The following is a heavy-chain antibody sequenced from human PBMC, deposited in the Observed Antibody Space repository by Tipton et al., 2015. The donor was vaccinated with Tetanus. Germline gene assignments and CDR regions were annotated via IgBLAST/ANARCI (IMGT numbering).Heavy chain of an antibody. J-gene: IGHJ3*02. Sequence: TLSLTCVVYGGSFGHYYWTWIRQPPGKGLEWIGEINHDGRTTYTSSLKSRVTISVDTSKNQFSLKLSSVTAADTAVYYCARAKRGHAFDIWGQGTMVTVPS. V-gene: IGHV4-34*01. CDR3: ARAKRGHAFDI. D-gene: IGHD3-16*01. CDR1: GGSFGHYY. CDR2: INHDGRT.